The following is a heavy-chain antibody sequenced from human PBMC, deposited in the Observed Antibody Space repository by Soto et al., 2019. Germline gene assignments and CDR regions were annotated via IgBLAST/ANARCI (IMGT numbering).Heavy chain of an antibody. V-gene: IGHV3-30*03. Sequence: GGSLRLSCAASGFSVSSDVMHWVRQAPGKGLEWVATISNDRGSSKFYADVVKGRFTISRDNSKNTLYLQMDSLRGEDTAVYYCARESSITKPGPGFDYWGQGT. CDR1: GFSVSSDV. D-gene: IGHD1-20*01. CDR2: ISNDRGSSK. J-gene: IGHJ4*02. CDR3: ARESSITKPGPGFDY.